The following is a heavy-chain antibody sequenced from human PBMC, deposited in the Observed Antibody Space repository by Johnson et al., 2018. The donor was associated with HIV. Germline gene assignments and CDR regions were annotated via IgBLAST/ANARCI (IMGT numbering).Heavy chain of an antibody. Sequence: QEQLVESGGGVVQPGRSLRLSCAASGFTFSSYTMHWVRQAPGKGLEWVAVISYDGSNHYYGDSVTGRFTLSRNNSKNTLYLQMSSLRAEDTAVYYCARAHFPYCGGDCYSFAFDIWGQGTVVTVSS. J-gene: IGHJ3*02. V-gene: IGHV3-30-3*01. CDR2: ISYDGSNH. D-gene: IGHD2-21*02. CDR1: GFTFSSYT. CDR3: ARAHFPYCGGDCYSFAFDI.